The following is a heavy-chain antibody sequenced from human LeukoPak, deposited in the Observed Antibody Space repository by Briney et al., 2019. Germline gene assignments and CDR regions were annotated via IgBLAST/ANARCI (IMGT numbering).Heavy chain of an antibody. CDR2: IWYDGSNQ. J-gene: IGHJ4*02. D-gene: IGHD1-14*01. CDR3: ARDRGELYGGGTNFDY. V-gene: IGHV3-33*01. Sequence: PGGSLRLSCAVSGFTFSRFGMHWVRQAPGKGLEWVAGIWYDGSNQYYADSVKGRFTISRDNSKNTLSLQMNGLRAEDTAVYYCARDRGELYGGGTNFDYWGQGTLVTVSS. CDR1: GFTFSRFG.